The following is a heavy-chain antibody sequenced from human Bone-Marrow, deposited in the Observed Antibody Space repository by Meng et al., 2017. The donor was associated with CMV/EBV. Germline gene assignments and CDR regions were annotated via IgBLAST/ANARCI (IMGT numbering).Heavy chain of an antibody. CDR1: GYTFTSYY. CDR2: INPSGGST. D-gene: IGHD6-6*01. V-gene: IGHV1-46*01. Sequence: ASVKVSCKASGYTFTSYYMHWVRQAPGQGLEWMGIINPSGGSTSYAQKFQGRVTMTRDTSTSTAYMGLSSLRADDTAVYYCAGSGYNTYGSSSTNFDYWGQGTLVTVSS. CDR3: AGSGYNTYGSSSTNFDY. J-gene: IGHJ4*01.